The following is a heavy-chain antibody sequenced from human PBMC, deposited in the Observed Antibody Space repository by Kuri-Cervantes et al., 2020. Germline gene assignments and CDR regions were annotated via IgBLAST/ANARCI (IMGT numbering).Heavy chain of an antibody. V-gene: IGHV3-33*08. D-gene: IGHD3-9*01. J-gene: IGHJ4*02. CDR1: GFTFSSYA. Sequence: GESLKISCAASGFTFSSYAMHWVRQAPGKGLEWVAVIWYDGSNKYYADSVKGRFTISRDNSKNTLYLQMNSLRAEDTAVYYCARAYYDILTGSPYYFDYWGQGTLVTVSS. CDR2: IWYDGSNK. CDR3: ARAYYDILTGSPYYFDY.